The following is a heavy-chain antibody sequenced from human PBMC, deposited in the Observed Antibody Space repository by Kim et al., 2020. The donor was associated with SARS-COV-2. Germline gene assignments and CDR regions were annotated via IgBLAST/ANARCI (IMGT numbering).Heavy chain of an antibody. J-gene: IGHJ3*02. CDR2: IYYSGST. D-gene: IGHD3-9*01. CDR3: AREPRYFDWLQGGAFDI. Sequence: SETLSLTCTVSGGSISSYYWSWIRQPPRKGLEWIGYIYYSGSTNYNPSLKSRVTISVDTSKNQFSLKLSSVTAADTAVYYCAREPRYFDWLQGGAFDIWGQGTMVTVSS. CDR1: GGSISSYY. V-gene: IGHV4-59*01.